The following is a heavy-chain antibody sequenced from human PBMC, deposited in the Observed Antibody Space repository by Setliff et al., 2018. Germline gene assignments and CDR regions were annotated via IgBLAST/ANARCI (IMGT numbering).Heavy chain of an antibody. V-gene: IGHV4-61*02. CDR2: TFPTGTT. Sequence: PSETLSLTCTVSGDSITSGSVYWSWIRQPAGKGLEWIGRTFPTGTTNYNPDLKSRVTMSVDTSKKRFSLMLRSVTAADTAIYYCARYNSSAACFDLWGPGTLVTVSS. J-gene: IGHJ5*02. CDR1: GDSITSGSVY. CDR3: ARYNSSAACFDL. D-gene: IGHD1-20*01.